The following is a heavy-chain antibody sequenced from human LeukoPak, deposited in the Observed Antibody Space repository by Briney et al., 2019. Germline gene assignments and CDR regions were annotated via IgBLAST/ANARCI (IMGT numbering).Heavy chain of an antibody. CDR3: ARDGPGDTAPLDY. V-gene: IGHV3-30-3*01. Sequence: GRSLRLSCAASGFTFSSYAMHWVRQAPGKGLEWVAVISYDGSNKYYADSVKGRFTISRDNSKNTLYLQMNSLRAEDTAVYYCARDGPGDTAPLDYWGQGTLVTVSS. J-gene: IGHJ4*02. D-gene: IGHD5-18*01. CDR1: GFTFSSYA. CDR2: ISYDGSNK.